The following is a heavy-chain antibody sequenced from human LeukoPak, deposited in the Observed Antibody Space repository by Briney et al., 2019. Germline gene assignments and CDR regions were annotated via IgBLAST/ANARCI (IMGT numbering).Heavy chain of an antibody. Sequence: GGSLRLSCAGSGFTFSSYSMNWVRQAPGKGLEWVSYISSSSSTIYYADSVKGRFTISRDNAKNSLYLQMNSLRAEDTAVYYCARDGGIVATMPIDYWGQGTLVTVSS. D-gene: IGHD5-12*01. CDR2: ISSSSSTI. J-gene: IGHJ4*02. CDR3: ARDGGIVATMPIDY. V-gene: IGHV3-48*04. CDR1: GFTFSSYS.